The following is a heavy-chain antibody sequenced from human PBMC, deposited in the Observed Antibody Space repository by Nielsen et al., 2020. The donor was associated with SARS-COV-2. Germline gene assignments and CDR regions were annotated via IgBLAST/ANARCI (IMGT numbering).Heavy chain of an antibody. J-gene: IGHJ4*02. Sequence: LRLSCTVSGGSISSGDYYWSWIRQPPGKGLEWIGYIYYSGSTYYNPSLKSRVTISVDTSKNQFSLKLSSVTAADTALYYCAREGDMVRGVIWPVFDYWGQGTLVTVSS. CDR3: AREGDMVRGVIWPVFDY. CDR1: GGSISSGDYY. V-gene: IGHV4-30-4*01. D-gene: IGHD3-10*01. CDR2: IYYSGST.